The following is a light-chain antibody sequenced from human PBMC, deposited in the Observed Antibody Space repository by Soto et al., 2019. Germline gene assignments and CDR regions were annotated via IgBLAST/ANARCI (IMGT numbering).Light chain of an antibody. Sequence: EIVVTQSPATLSVSPGERVTLSCRASQSVRNKVAWYQQKPGQTPSVIIYDTSTRAADIPARFSGSGYGTYFTPTISSLQSEDFAVYYGQQYNIWRPITFCPGTRLEIK. V-gene: IGKV3-15*01. CDR2: DTS. CDR1: QSVRNK. CDR3: QQYNIWRPIT. J-gene: IGKJ5*01.